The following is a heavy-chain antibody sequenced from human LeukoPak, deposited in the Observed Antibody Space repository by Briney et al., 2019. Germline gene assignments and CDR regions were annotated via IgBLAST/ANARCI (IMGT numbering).Heavy chain of an antibody. CDR2: INPNSGGT. V-gene: IGHV1-2*02. J-gene: IGHJ5*02. CDR1: GYSFTGHY. Sequence: GASVKVSCKASGYSFTGHYMHWVRQAPGQGLEWMGWINPNSGGTNYAQKFQGRVTMTRDTSISTAYMELSRLRSDDTAVYYCARDTQSNGHSSGYYYVNWFDPWGQGTLVTVSS. CDR3: ARDTQSNGHSSGYYYVNWFDP. D-gene: IGHD3-22*01.